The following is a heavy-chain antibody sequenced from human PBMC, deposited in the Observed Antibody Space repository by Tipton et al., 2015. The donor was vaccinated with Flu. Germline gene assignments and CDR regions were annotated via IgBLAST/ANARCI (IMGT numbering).Heavy chain of an antibody. V-gene: IGHV3-7*01. J-gene: IGHJ4*02. Sequence: SLRLSCAASGFTFSCYWMSWVRQAPGKGLEWVANIKQDGSEKYYVDSVKGRFTISRDNAKNSLYLQMNSLRAEDTAVYYCARDTGYWAPEIAFDYWGQGTLVTVSS. CDR3: ARDTGYWAPEIAFDY. CDR2: IKQDGSEK. CDR1: GFTFSCYW. D-gene: IGHD5-18*01.